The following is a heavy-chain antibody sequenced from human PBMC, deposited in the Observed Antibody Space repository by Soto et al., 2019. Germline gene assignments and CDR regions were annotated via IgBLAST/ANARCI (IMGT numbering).Heavy chain of an antibody. CDR3: ARDSCSGGSCYSDY. V-gene: IGHV4-61*01. Sequence: PSETLSLTCTVSGGSVSSNNYYWSWMRQPPAKGLEWIGYISYSGSTNYNPSLKSRVTISVDTSKNQISLKLTSVTAADTAVYYCARDSCSGGSCYSDYWGQGTRVTVSS. D-gene: IGHD2-15*01. CDR1: GGSVSSNNYY. J-gene: IGHJ4*02. CDR2: ISYSGST.